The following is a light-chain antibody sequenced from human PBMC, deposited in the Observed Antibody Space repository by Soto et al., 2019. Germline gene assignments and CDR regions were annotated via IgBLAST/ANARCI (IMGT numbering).Light chain of an antibody. CDR2: GAS. V-gene: IGKV3-20*01. J-gene: IGKJ5*01. CDR1: QSVNNNY. CDR3: QQYGSSPPIT. Sequence: EIVLTQSPGTLSLSPGERAPLSCRASQSVNNNYLAWYQQKPGQAPRLLIFGASRRATGIPDRFIGSGSGTDFTLTISRLEPEDLAVYYCQQYGSSPPITVGQGTRLEIK.